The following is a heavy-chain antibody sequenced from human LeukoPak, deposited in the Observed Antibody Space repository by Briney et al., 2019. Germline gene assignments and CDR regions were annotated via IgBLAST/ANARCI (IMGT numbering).Heavy chain of an antibody. CDR1: GDSMSSFY. Sequence: SETLSLTCTVSGDSMSSFYWSWIRQPPGKGLEWIGYIYYSGSTNYNPSLKSRVTISVDTSKNQFSLKLSSVTAADTAVYYCARDGRAGSYYYYMDVWGKGTTVTVSS. CDR3: ARDGRAGSYYYYMDV. CDR2: IYYSGST. D-gene: IGHD6-13*01. J-gene: IGHJ6*03. V-gene: IGHV4-59*01.